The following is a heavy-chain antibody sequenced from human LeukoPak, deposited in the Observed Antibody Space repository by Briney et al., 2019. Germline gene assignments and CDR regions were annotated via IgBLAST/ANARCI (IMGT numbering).Heavy chain of an antibody. V-gene: IGHV3-48*01. CDR3: ASLTGTTGY. Sequence: GGSLRLSCAASGFTFSSYSMNWVRQAPGKGLEWVSYISSSSSTIYFADSVKGRFTISRDNAKNSLYLRMNSLRAEDTAVYYCASLTGTTGYWGQGTLVTVSS. CDR1: GFTFSSYS. CDR2: ISSSSSTI. D-gene: IGHD1-7*01. J-gene: IGHJ4*02.